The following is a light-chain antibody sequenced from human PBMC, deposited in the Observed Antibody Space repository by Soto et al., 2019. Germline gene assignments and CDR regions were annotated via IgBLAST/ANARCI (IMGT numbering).Light chain of an antibody. V-gene: IGKV1-5*03. Sequence: DIQMTQSPSTLSASVGDRVTITCRASQSISSWLAWYQQKPGTAPKLLIYKASTLQSGVPSRFSGSGSGTEFTLTISSLQPDDSATYYCQLYNDNWPFGQGT. CDR1: QSISSW. CDR2: KAS. J-gene: IGKJ1*01. CDR3: QLYNDNWP.